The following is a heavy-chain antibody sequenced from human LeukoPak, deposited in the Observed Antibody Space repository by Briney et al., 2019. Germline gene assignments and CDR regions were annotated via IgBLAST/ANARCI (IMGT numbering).Heavy chain of an antibody. Sequence: SETLSLTCTVSGGSVSSGSYYWGWIRQPPGKGLEWIGSIYYSGSTYYNPSLKSRVTISVDTSKNQFSLRLSSVTAADTAVYYCARRPGTRSDAFDIWGQGTMVTVSS. D-gene: IGHD6-13*01. CDR2: IYYSGST. V-gene: IGHV4-39*01. J-gene: IGHJ3*02. CDR3: ARRPGTRSDAFDI. CDR1: GGSVSSGSYY.